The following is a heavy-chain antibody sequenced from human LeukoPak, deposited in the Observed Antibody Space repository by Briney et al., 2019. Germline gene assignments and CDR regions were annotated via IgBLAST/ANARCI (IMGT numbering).Heavy chain of an antibody. CDR2: IYYSGST. V-gene: IGHV4-59*01. Sequence: SETLSLTCTVSGGSISSYYWSWIRQPPGNGLECIGYIYYSGSTNYNPSLKSRVTISVDTSKNQFSLKLSSVTAADTAVYYCARGSSYGSGSYTDYWGQGTLVTVSS. D-gene: IGHD3-10*01. CDR3: ARGSSYGSGSYTDY. CDR1: GGSISSYY. J-gene: IGHJ4*02.